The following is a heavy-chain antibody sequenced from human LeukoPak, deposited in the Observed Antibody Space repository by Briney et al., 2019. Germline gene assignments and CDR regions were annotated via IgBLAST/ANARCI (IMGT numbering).Heavy chain of an antibody. D-gene: IGHD3-10*01. J-gene: IGHJ4*02. V-gene: IGHV3-74*01. CDR3: ARDRYYGSGRTQHFDY. CDR1: GFTFSSYW. Sequence: GGSLRLSCAASGFTFSSYWMHWVRQAPGKGLVWVSRINSDGSSTSYADSAKGRFTISRDNAKNTLYLQMNSLRAEDTAVYYCARDRYYGSGRTQHFDYWGQGTLVTVSS. CDR2: INSDGSST.